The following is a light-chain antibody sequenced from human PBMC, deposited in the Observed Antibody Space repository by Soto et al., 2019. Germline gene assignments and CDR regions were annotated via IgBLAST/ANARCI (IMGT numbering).Light chain of an antibody. Sequence: EIVVTQSPATLSVSPGERVTLSCRASQSVSSSLAWYQQRPGQAPRLLIYDTSTRAAGIAARFNGSGSGTEFTLTISSLQSEDSAVYYCQQYVHWPPGAFGQGTTVEIK. J-gene: IGKJ1*01. CDR2: DTS. CDR1: QSVSSS. CDR3: QQYVHWPPGA. V-gene: IGKV3-15*01.